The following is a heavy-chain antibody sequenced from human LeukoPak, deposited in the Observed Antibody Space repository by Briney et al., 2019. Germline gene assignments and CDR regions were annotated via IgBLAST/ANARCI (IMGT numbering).Heavy chain of an antibody. Sequence: GGSLRLSCAASGFTFNNYAMSWVRQAPGKGLEWVSAISGSGGSTFYADSVKGRFTISRDSSKNTLFLQVNSLRAEDTAVYYCVKETQLTVSALFDYWGQGTLVTVSS. CDR3: VKETQLTVSALFDY. D-gene: IGHD1-1*01. CDR1: GFTFNNYA. V-gene: IGHV3-23*01. J-gene: IGHJ4*02. CDR2: ISGSGGST.